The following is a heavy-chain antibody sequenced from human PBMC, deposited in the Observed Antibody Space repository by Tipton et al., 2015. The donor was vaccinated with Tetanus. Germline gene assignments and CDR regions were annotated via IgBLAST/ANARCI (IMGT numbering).Heavy chain of an antibody. CDR1: GGSISGPYF. V-gene: IGHV4-31*03. CDR2: IYYSGST. CDR3: ARSKLLWFGESLSGFDS. J-gene: IGHJ4*02. D-gene: IGHD3-10*01. Sequence: LVKPTQTLSVACTVSGGSISGPYFWNWIRQRPGKGPEWIGYIYYSGSTFYNPSLKSRVTISVDTSNNQFSLRLSSVTAADTAVYYCARSKLLWFGESLSGFDSWGQGTLVTVSA.